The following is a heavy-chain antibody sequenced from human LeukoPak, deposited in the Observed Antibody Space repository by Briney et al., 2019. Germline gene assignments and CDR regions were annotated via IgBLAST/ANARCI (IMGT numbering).Heavy chain of an antibody. D-gene: IGHD3-3*01. Sequence: PSETLSLTCTVSGGSINSGNYYWSWIRQPAEKGLEWIGRIYTSGSTNSHPSLRTRVTISVDTSRNQFSLKLSSVTAADTAVYYCARGASYDSDDAFDIWGQGTMVTVSS. V-gene: IGHV4-61*02. CDR2: IYTSGST. J-gene: IGHJ3*02. CDR3: ARGASYDSDDAFDI. CDR1: GGSINSGNYY.